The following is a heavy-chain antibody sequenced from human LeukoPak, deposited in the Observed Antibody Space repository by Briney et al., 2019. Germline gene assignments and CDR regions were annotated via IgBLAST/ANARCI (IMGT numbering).Heavy chain of an antibody. CDR2: IYYGGET. V-gene: IGHV4-39*07. CDR1: GGSISSSSYY. Sequence: SETLSLTCTVSGGSISSSSYYWGWIRLPPGKGLEWIGHIYYGGETYYNPSLQSRVTISLDASRNQISLRLSSVTAADTAFYYCARKPSYGETAFDMWGQGTMVTVFS. D-gene: IGHD4-17*01. CDR3: ARKPSYGETAFDM. J-gene: IGHJ3*02.